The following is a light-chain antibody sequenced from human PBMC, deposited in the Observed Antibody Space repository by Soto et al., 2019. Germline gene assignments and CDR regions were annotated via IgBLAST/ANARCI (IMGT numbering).Light chain of an antibody. J-gene: IGKJ1*01. CDR1: ESVSSSY. CDR3: QQYNRSPWT. V-gene: IGKV3-20*01. Sequence: EIVLTQSPGTLSLSPGERATLSFRASESVSSSYLAWYQHKPGQAPRLLIYGASSRATGIPDRFSGSGSGTDFTLPISRLEPEDFAVYYCQQYNRSPWTFGQGTKVDIK. CDR2: GAS.